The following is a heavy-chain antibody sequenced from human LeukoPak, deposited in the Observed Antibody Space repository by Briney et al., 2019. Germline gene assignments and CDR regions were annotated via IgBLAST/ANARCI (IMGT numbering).Heavy chain of an antibody. J-gene: IGHJ5*02. CDR3: AKSPDGSGYSGWFDP. V-gene: IGHV3-30*02. CDR1: GFTFSSFA. D-gene: IGHD3-22*01. CDR2: IRYDGSNK. Sequence: GGSLRLSCAASGFTFSSFAMHWVRQAPGKGLEWVAYIRYDGSNKSYADSVKGRFTISRDSSKNTLYLQMNSLRAEDTAVYYCAKSPDGSGYSGWFDPWGQGTLVTVSS.